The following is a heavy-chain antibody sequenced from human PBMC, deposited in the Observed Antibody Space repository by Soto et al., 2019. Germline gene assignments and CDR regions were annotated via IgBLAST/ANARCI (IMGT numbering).Heavy chain of an antibody. CDR3: AKKVNSGPGSQYFDY. V-gene: IGHV3-23*01. Sequence: GGSLRLSCAASGFSCSSYSMRWVRQAPGKGLEWVSGFRTGGDDGTTYYADSVKGRFTISRDNSKNTLFLQMNSLRIEDTAIYYCAKKVNSGPGSQYFDYWGQGTLVTVSS. CDR1: GFSCSSYS. D-gene: IGHD3-10*01. CDR2: FRTGGDDGTT. J-gene: IGHJ4*02.